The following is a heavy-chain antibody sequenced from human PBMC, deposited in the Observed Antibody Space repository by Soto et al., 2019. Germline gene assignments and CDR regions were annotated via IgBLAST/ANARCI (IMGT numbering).Heavy chain of an antibody. Sequence: PSETLSLTCAVYGGSFSGYYWSWIRQPPGKGLEWIGEINHSGSTNYNPSLKSRVTISVDTSKNQFSLKLSSVTAADTAVYYCARGLPGYGDYDYWGQGTLVTVSS. CDR2: INHSGST. CDR3: ARGLPGYGDYDY. V-gene: IGHV4-34*01. J-gene: IGHJ4*02. D-gene: IGHD4-17*01. CDR1: GGSFSGYY.